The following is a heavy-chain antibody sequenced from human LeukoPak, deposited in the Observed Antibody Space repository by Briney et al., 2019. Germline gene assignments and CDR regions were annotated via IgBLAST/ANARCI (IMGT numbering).Heavy chain of an antibody. D-gene: IGHD2-15*01. V-gene: IGHV4-34*01. CDR2: INHSGST. CDR1: GGSLSGYY. Sequence: SETLSLTCAVYGGSLSGYYWSWIRQPPGKGLEWIGEINHSGSTNYNPSLKSRVTISVDTSKNQFSLKLSSVTAADTAVYYCARRYCSGGSCYAYDCWGQGTLVTVSS. CDR3: ARRYCSGGSCYAYDC. J-gene: IGHJ4*02.